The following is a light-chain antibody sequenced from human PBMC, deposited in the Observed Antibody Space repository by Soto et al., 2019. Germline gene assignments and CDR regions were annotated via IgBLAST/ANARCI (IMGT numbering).Light chain of an antibody. CDR2: GAS. J-gene: IGKJ1*01. CDR1: QSVTSNY. Sequence: EIVLTQSPGTLSLSPGESATLSCRASQSVTSNYLAWYQQKRGQAPRLLIFGASGRATGIPDRFSGSGSGTDFTLTISSLQPEDFATYYCQQSYNTLTWTFGQGTKVDIK. V-gene: IGKV3-20*01. CDR3: QQSYNTLTWT.